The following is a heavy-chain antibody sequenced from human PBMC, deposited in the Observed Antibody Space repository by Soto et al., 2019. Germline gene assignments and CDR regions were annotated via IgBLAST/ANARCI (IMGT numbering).Heavy chain of an antibody. J-gene: IGHJ6*02. CDR3: ARIKWGLNYYNGMDV. Sequence: QVQLVQSGAEVKKSGASVKVSCKPSGYSFSDYFIQWVRQAPGQGLEWVAWINPKTAATNYAKKFQGRVSLTWDSSSTTAYMELTRLRPDDTAVYYCARIKWGLNYYNGMDVWGQGNTVIDSS. CDR2: INPKTAAT. D-gene: IGHD1-26*01. V-gene: IGHV1-2*02. CDR1: GYSFSDYF.